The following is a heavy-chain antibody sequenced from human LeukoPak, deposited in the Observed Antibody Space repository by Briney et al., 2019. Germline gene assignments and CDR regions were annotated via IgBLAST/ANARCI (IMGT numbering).Heavy chain of an antibody. CDR3: AKDANYLGSSGYLIPFDF. J-gene: IGHJ4*02. CDR1: GFTFSRNA. CDR2: ISGDGGGT. Sequence: AGGSLRLSCGGSGFTFSRNAMNWVRQAPGKGLEWVAPISGDGGGTYYADSVKGRFDIFSDNSKNTLYLQMNSLRTEDTAVYYCAKDANYLGSSGYLIPFDFWGQGTLVTVSS. D-gene: IGHD3-22*01. V-gene: IGHV3-23*01.